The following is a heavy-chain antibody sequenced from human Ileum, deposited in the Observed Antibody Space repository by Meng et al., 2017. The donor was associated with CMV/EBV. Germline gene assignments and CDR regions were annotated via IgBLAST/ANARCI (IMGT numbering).Heavy chain of an antibody. CDR1: GGSLIGTNW. CDR2: IFNSGAS. V-gene: IGHV4-4*02. Sequence: QMQLQESGPVLVRPSGTLSLTCVVSGGSLIGTNWWNWVRQPPGGGLEWIGEIFNSGASNYNPSLKSRATISIDNSKNQFSLRLTSVTVADTAVYFCADPPAGLWGQGVLVTVSS. CDR3: ADPPAGL. D-gene: IGHD3-16*01. J-gene: IGHJ4*02.